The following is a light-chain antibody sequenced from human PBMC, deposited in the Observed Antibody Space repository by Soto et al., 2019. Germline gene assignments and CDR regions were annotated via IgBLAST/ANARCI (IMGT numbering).Light chain of an antibody. J-gene: IGKJ5*01. Sequence: EIVLTQSPGTLSLSPGERATLSCRASQSVSSSYLAWYQQKPGQAPRLLIFGASIRATGIPDRFSGSESGTDFSLTISGVEPEDSAVYYCQQYGSLLPITFGQGTRLEIK. CDR3: QQYGSLLPIT. V-gene: IGKV3-20*01. CDR1: QSVSSSY. CDR2: GAS.